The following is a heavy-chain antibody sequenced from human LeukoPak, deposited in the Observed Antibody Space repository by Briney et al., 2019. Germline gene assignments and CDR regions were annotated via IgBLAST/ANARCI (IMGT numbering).Heavy chain of an antibody. CDR3: AREQNPRRYCSGTGCYPPDY. CDR2: INHSGST. J-gene: IGHJ4*02. V-gene: IGHV4-34*01. Sequence: PSETLSLTCAVYGGSFSGYYWSWIRQPPGKGLEWIGEINHSGSTNYNPSLKSRVTISVDTSKNQFSLKLSSVTAADTAVYYCAREQNPRRYCSGTGCYPPDYWGQGTLVTVSS. D-gene: IGHD2-2*01. CDR1: GGSFSGYY.